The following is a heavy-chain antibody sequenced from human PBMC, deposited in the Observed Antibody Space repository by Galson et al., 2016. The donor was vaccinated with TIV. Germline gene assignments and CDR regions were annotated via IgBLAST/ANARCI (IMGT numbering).Heavy chain of an antibody. D-gene: IGHD6-19*01. J-gene: IGHJ4*02. Sequence: QSGAEVKKPGASVKISCKASGYFFNSYGLTWLRQAPGQGLEWMGLISGYNGNANYAQKFQGRVTMTTETSTSTSYLELRNLRSDDTAIYFCVRKAGSGWYDYWGQGTLVTVSS. V-gene: IGHV1-18*01. CDR3: VRKAGSGWYDY. CDR1: GYFFNSYG. CDR2: ISGYNGNA.